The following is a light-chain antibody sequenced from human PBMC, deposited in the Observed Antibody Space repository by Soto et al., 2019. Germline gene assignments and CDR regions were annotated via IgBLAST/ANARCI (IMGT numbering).Light chain of an antibody. CDR1: TSNIGNNN. CDR2: RNN. V-gene: IGLV1-44*01. Sequence: QSVLTQAPSASETPGQRITLSCSGSTSNIGNNNVNWSQQVPGTAPKLLMYRNNLRPSGVPDRFSGSKSGTSASLAISGLQYEDEADYYCAAWDDSLSAWVFGGGTKLTVL. J-gene: IGLJ3*02. CDR3: AAWDDSLSAWV.